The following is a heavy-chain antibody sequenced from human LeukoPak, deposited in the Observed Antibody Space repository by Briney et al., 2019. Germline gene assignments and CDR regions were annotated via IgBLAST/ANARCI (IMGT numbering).Heavy chain of an antibody. Sequence: ASVKVSCKASGYTFTGYYMHWVRQAPGQGLEWMGWINPNSGGTNYAQKFQGRVTMTRDTSISTAYMELSRLRSDDTAVYYCTREGVGGSPFDYWGQGTLVTVSS. V-gene: IGHV1-2*02. CDR1: GYTFTGYY. CDR2: INPNSGGT. D-gene: IGHD2-15*01. CDR3: TREGVGGSPFDY. J-gene: IGHJ4*02.